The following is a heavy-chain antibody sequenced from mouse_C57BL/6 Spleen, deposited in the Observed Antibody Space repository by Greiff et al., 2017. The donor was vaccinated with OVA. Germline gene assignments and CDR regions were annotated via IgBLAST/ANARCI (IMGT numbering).Heavy chain of an antibody. V-gene: IGHV5-17*01. J-gene: IGHJ3*01. D-gene: IGHD2-4*01. CDR2: ISSGSSTI. Sequence: DVKLVESGGGLVKPGGSLKLSCAASGFTFSDYGMHWVRQAPEKGLEWVAYISSGSSTIYYADTVKGRFTISRDNAKNTLFLQMTSLRSEDTAMYYCARGSFYDYFFAYWGQGTLVTVSA. CDR3: ARGSFYDYFFAY. CDR1: GFTFSDYG.